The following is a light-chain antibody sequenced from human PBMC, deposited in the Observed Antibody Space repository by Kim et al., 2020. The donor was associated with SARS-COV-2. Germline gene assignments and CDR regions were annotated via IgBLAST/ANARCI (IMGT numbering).Light chain of an antibody. Sequence: GSPGQTASITCSGDKLGDKYACWYQQKPGQSPVLVIYQDSKRPSGIPERFSGSNSGNTATLTISGTQAMDEADYYCQAWDSSTSVFGTGTKVTVL. CDR2: QDS. CDR1: KLGDKY. V-gene: IGLV3-1*01. CDR3: QAWDSSTSV. J-gene: IGLJ1*01.